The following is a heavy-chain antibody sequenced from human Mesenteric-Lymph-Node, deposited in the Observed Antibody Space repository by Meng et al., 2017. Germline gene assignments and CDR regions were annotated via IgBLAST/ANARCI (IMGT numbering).Heavy chain of an antibody. J-gene: IGHJ4*02. CDR3: AKQVGDQSVFEY. CDR2: TYYRSKWYN. CDR1: GDSVASNSAA. Sequence: QLPQSGPGLVKPSQTLSITCPFSGDSVASNSAAWNWIRQSPSRGLEWLGRTYYRSKWYNDYAVSVKSRITINPDTSKNQFSLQLNSVTPEDTAVYYCAKQVGDQSVFEYWGQGTLVTVSS. V-gene: IGHV6-1*01.